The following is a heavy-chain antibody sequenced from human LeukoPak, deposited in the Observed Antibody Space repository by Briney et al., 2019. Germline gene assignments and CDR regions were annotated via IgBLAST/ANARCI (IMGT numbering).Heavy chain of an antibody. D-gene: IGHD5-18*01. V-gene: IGHV1-2*02. CDR3: AREIGYSYGSGLY. J-gene: IGHJ4*02. CDR1: GYTFIDYY. Sequence: ASVKVSCKTSGYTFIDYYIHWVRQAPGQGLEWMGWINPKSGGTEYTQKFQGRVTMTRDTSISTAYMELSRLRSDDTAVYYCAREIGYSYGSGLYWGQGTLVTVSS. CDR2: INPKSGGT.